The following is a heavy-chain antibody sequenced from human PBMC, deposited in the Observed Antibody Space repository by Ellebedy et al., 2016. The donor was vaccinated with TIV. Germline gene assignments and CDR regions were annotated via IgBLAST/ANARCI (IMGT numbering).Heavy chain of an antibody. D-gene: IGHD4-17*01. J-gene: IGHJ6*02. V-gene: IGHV5-10-1*01. CDR3: ARHGGTTVTNYGMDV. CDR2: IAPTDSYT. CDR1: GYRFTSYW. Sequence: PGGSLRLSCKASGYRFTSYWISCVRQMPGKGLAWMGRIAPTDSYTNYSPSFQGHVTISADKSISTAYLQWSSLKASDTAMYYCARHGGTTVTNYGMDVWGQGTTVTVSS.